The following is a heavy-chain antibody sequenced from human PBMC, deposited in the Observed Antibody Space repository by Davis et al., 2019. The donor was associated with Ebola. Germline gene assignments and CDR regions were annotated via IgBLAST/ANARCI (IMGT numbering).Heavy chain of an antibody. J-gene: IGHJ4*02. CDR2: ISYDGSNK. CDR1: GFTFSSYA. V-gene: IGHV3-30-3*01. D-gene: IGHD6-13*01. CDR3: ARGIAARGASDY. Sequence: GESLKISCAASGFTFSSYAMHWVRQAPGKGLEWVAVISYDGSNKYYADSVKGRFTISRDNSKNTLYLQMNSLRAEDTAVYYCARGIAARGASDYWGQGTLVTVSS.